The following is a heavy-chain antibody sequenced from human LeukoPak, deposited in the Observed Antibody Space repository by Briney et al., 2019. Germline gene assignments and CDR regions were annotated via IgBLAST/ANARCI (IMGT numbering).Heavy chain of an antibody. CDR3: VRGYRNLED. CDR1: GFTFSSYL. V-gene: IGHV3-7*01. CDR2: IKQDGRDK. J-gene: IGHJ4*02. Sequence: GGSLRLSCAASGFTFSSYLMSWVRQAPGKGLEWVAYIKQDGRDKYYMDSVKGRFTISRDNAKNSLCLQMNSLRAEDTAVYYCVRGYRNLEDWGQGTLVTVSS. D-gene: IGHD2-2*02.